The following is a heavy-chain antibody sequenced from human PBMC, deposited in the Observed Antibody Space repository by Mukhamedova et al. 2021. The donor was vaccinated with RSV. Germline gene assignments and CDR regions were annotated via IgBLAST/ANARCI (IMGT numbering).Heavy chain of an antibody. Sequence: EWVSIINSGGTATYYADSVKGRFTISRDNSRNTLFLQMNGLRAEDTAVYYCAKAKSIDYWGQGTLVTVSS. CDR2: INSGGTAT. CDR3: AKAKSIDY. J-gene: IGHJ4*02. V-gene: IGHV3-23*03.